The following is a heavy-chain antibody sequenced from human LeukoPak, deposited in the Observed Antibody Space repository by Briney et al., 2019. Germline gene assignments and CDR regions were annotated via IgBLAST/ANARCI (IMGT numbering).Heavy chain of an antibody. J-gene: IGHJ3*01. D-gene: IGHD3-22*01. CDR1: GFTFISYA. CDR3: AKAYYYDSTGRIDAFDV. CDR2: ISGSGGST. Sequence: PGGSLRLSCAASGFTFISYAMSWVRQAPGEGLEWVSAISGSGGSTYYTDSVKGRFTISIDNSKNTLYLQMNSLRVEDTAIYYCAKAYYYDSTGRIDAFDVWGQGTMVTVSS. V-gene: IGHV3-23*01.